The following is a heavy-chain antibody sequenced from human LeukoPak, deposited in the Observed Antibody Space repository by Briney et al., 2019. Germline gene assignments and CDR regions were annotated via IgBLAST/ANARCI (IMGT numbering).Heavy chain of an antibody. D-gene: IGHD3-22*01. CDR3: ARDRDYYDSSGYVNVDY. J-gene: IGHJ4*02. CDR1: GVTFSSYA. Sequence: PGGSLRLSCAASGVTFSSYAMHWVRQAPGKGQEWVAVISYDGSNKYYADSVKGRFTISRDNSKNTLYLQMNSLRAEDTAVYYCARDRDYYDSSGYVNVDYWGQGTLVTVSS. V-gene: IGHV3-30*04. CDR2: ISYDGSNK.